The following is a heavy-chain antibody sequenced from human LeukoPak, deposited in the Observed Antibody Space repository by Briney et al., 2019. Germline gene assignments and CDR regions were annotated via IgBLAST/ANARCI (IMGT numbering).Heavy chain of an antibody. CDR1: GGSFSGYY. CDR2: INHSGST. J-gene: IGHJ5*02. Sequence: PSETLSLTCAVYGGSFSGYYWSWIRQPPGKGLEWIGEINHSGSTNYNPSLKSRFTLSVDTSKNQFSLKLSSVTAADTAVYYCARDAYGSGSPNWFDPWGQGTLVTVSS. CDR3: ARDAYGSGSPNWFDP. D-gene: IGHD3-10*01. V-gene: IGHV4-34*01.